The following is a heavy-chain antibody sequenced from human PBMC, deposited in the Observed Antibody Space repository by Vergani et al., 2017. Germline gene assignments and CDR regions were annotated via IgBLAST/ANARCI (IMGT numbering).Heavy chain of an antibody. CDR3: ARENYDYVWGSYRYLTDY. J-gene: IGHJ4*02. Sequence: QVQLQESGPGLVKPSETLSLTCTVSGYSISSGYYWGWIRQPPGKGLEWIGSIYHSGSTYYNPSLKSRVTIAVATSKNQFSLKLSSVTAADTAVYYCARENYDYVWGSYRYLTDYWGQGTLVTVSS. D-gene: IGHD3-16*02. V-gene: IGHV4-38-2*02. CDR2: IYHSGST. CDR1: GYSISSGYY.